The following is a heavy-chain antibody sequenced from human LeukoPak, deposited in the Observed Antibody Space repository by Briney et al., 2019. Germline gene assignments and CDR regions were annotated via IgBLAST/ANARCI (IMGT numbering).Heavy chain of an antibody. CDR3: ARGSAITMIVVVIYGWFDP. D-gene: IGHD3-22*01. CDR2: INPSGGST. V-gene: IGHV1-46*01. Sequence: ASVKVSCKASGYTFISYYMHWVRQAPGQGLERMGIINPSGGSTSYAQKFQGRVTMTRDTSTSTVYMELSSLRSEDTAVYYCARGSAITMIVVVIYGWFDPWGQGTLVTVSS. J-gene: IGHJ5*02. CDR1: GYTFISYY.